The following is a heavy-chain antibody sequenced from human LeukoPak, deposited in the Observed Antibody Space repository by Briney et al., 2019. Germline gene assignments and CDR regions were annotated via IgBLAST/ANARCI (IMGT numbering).Heavy chain of an antibody. J-gene: IGHJ6*03. D-gene: IGHD1-7*01. CDR1: GYTFTSYG. Sequence: ASVKVSCKASGYTFTSYGISWVRQAPGQGLEWMGWISAYNGNTNYAQKLQGRVTMTTDTPTSTAYMELRSLRSDDTAVYYCARPITETTEYYYYMDVWGKGTTVTVSS. V-gene: IGHV1-18*01. CDR3: ARPITETTEYYYYMDV. CDR2: ISAYNGNT.